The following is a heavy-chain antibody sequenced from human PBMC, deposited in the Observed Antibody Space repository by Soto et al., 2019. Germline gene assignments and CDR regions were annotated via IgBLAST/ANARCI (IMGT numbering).Heavy chain of an antibody. V-gene: IGHV4-31*03. CDR1: GGSINSGVYY. CDR3: ARISVAEVAFDF. D-gene: IGHD6-19*01. J-gene: IGHJ3*01. Sequence: QVQLQESGPGLVKPSQTLSLTCTVSGGSINSGVYYWSWIRQHPGKGLEWIGNIYYSGTTHYNPSLKSRVTISVDTSKNQFSLKLSSITAADTAVYYCARISVAEVAFDFWGQGTMVTVSS. CDR2: IYYSGTT.